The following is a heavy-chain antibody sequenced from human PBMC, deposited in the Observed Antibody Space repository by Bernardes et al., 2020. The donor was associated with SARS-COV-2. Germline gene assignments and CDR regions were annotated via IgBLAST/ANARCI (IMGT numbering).Heavy chain of an antibody. D-gene: IGHD7-27*01. Sequence: GESLTLSCKGSGYTFSDYWIAWVRQMPGTGLEWMGIIYPGDSDTRYSPSFQGQVTISADKSISTAYVNWSRLKASDTAMYYCARLGTLGVPGERTNYGMDVWGQGTTVTVSS. CDR2: IYPGDSDT. CDR3: ARLGTLGVPGERTNYGMDV. J-gene: IGHJ6*02. V-gene: IGHV5-51*01. CDR1: GYTFSDYW.